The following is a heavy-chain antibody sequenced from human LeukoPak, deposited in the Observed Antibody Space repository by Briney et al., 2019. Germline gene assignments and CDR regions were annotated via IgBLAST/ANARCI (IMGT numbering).Heavy chain of an antibody. CDR1: GFTVSSNY. D-gene: IGHD6-13*01. V-gene: IGHV3-21*01. CDR3: ARAENGYSSSWSYNYYYYMDV. Sequence: GGSLRLSCAASGFTVSSNYMSWVRQAPGKGLEWVSSISSGSSYIYYADSVKGRFTISRDNAKNSLYLQMNSLRAEDTAVYYCARAENGYSSSWSYNYYYYMDVWGKGTTVTVSS. J-gene: IGHJ6*03. CDR2: ISSGSSYI.